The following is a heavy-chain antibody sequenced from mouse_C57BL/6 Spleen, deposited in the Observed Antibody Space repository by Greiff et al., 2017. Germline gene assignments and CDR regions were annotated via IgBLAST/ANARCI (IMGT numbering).Heavy chain of an antibody. Sequence: QVHVKQSGPELVKPGASVKISCKASGYSFTSYYIHWVKQRPGQGLEWIGWIYPGSGNTKYNEKFKGKATLTADTSSSTAYMQLSRLTSEDSAVYYCARDWDVGYFDYWGQGTTLTVSS. J-gene: IGHJ2*01. V-gene: IGHV1-66*01. CDR2: IYPGSGNT. D-gene: IGHD4-1*01. CDR3: ARDWDVGYFDY. CDR1: GYSFTSYY.